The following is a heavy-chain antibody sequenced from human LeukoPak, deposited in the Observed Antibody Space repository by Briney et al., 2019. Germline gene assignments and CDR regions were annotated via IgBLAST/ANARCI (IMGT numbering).Heavy chain of an antibody. CDR1: GGSISSSSYY. D-gene: IGHD3-10*01. Sequence: PSETLSLTCTVSGGSISSSSYYWGWIRQPPGKGLEWIGSIYYSGSTYYNPSLKSRVTISVDTSKNQFSLKLSSVTAADTAVYYCASSYGSEKDNWFDPWGQGTLVTVSS. CDR2: IYYSGST. J-gene: IGHJ5*02. V-gene: IGHV4-39*01. CDR3: ASSYGSEKDNWFDP.